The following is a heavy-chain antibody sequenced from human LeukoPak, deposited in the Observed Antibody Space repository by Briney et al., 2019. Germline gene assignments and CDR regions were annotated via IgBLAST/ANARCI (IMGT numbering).Heavy chain of an antibody. J-gene: IGHJ5*02. V-gene: IGHV1-46*01. CDR1: GYTFTSYY. Sequence: GSLKVSCKASGYTFTSYYMHWVRQAPGQGLEWMGIINPSSGTTSYAERFQGRVTMTRDTSTSTVYMELNSLRSEDTAVYYCARSVDIVATINCWFDPWGQGTLDTLPS. CDR3: ARSVDIVATINCWFDP. CDR2: INPSSGTT. D-gene: IGHD5-12*01.